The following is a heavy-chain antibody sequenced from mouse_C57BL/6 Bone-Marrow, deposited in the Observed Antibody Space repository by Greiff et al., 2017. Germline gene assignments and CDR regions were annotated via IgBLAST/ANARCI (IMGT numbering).Heavy chain of an antibody. V-gene: IGHV5-17*01. D-gene: IGHD2-4*01. Sequence: EVKLVESGGGLVKPGGSLKLSCAASGFTFSDYGMHWVRQAPEKGLEWVAYISSGSSNIYYANTGKGRFTISRDNDKNTLFLQMTSLRSEESAMYYCARGDYDLRGQGTTLTVSS. J-gene: IGHJ2*01. CDR2: ISSGSSNI. CDR3: ARGDYDL. CDR1: GFTFSDYG.